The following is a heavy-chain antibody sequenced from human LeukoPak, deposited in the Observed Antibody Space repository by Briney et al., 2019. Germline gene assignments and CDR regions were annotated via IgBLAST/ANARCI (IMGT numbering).Heavy chain of an antibody. Sequence: GGSLRLSCVGSGFTFENYAVHWVRQPPGKGLKWMSVISYDGSHIYYADSVEGRFTISRDNSKSTVYLQMNGLGPTDTAVYYCARVGCSGGHCYYDHWGQGTLVTVSS. J-gene: IGHJ4*02. CDR3: ARVGCSGGHCYYDH. D-gene: IGHD2-15*01. CDR1: GFTFENYA. CDR2: ISYDGSHI. V-gene: IGHV3-30*04.